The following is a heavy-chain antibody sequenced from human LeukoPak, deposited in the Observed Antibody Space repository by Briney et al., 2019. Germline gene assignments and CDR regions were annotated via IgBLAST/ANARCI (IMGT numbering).Heavy chain of an antibody. CDR2: INPSGGST. Sequence: ASVKVSCKASGYTFTSDYMHWVRQAPAQGLEWMGIINPSGGSTSYAQKFQGRVTMTRDTSTSTVYMELSSLRSEDTAVYYCAREIPYCSSTSCPFGYWGQGTLVTVSS. D-gene: IGHD2-2*01. V-gene: IGHV1-46*01. CDR1: GYTFTSDY. J-gene: IGHJ4*02. CDR3: AREIPYCSSTSCPFGY.